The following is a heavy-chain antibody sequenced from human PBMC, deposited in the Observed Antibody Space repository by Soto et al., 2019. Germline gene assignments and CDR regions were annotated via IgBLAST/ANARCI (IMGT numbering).Heavy chain of an antibody. Sequence: LSLTCTVSGDSISSSSYYWGWIRQPPGKGLEWIGSIYYSGSTYYNPSLKSRVTISVDTSKNQFSLKLSSVTAADTAVYYCASRDYYGSGSYYYWGQGTLVTVSS. V-gene: IGHV4-39*01. CDR1: GDSISSSSYY. CDR3: ASRDYYGSGSYYY. J-gene: IGHJ4*02. CDR2: IYYSGST. D-gene: IGHD3-10*01.